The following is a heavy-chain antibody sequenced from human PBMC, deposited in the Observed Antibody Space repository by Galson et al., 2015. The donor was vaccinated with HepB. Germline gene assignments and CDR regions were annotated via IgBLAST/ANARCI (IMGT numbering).Heavy chain of an antibody. CDR3: ARQLTGFIASAGAGYSDY. D-gene: IGHD3-9*01. J-gene: IGHJ4*02. V-gene: IGHV4-39*01. Sequence: ETLSLTCTVSGDSINNANYYWGWIRQPPGKGLEWIGNIYYRGSTYYNPSLESRVTISVDASKKQFSLKLSSVTAADTAVYYCARQLTGFIASAGAGYSDYWGQGILVTVSS. CDR1: GDSINNANYY. CDR2: IYYRGST.